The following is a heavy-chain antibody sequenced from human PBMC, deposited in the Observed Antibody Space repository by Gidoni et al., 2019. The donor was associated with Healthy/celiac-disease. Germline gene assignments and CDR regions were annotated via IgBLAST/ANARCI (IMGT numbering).Heavy chain of an antibody. CDR3: ARVLPSEGPYMVRGVSIYFDY. V-gene: IGHV3-11*01. Sequence: QVQLVESGGGLVKPGGSLRLSCAASGFTFSDYYMSWIRQAPGKGLEWVSYISSSGSTIYYADSVKGRFTISRDNAKNSLYLQMNSLRAEDTAVYYCARVLPSEGPYMVRGVSIYFDYWGQGTLVTVSS. CDR2: ISSSGSTI. D-gene: IGHD3-10*01. CDR1: GFTFSDYY. J-gene: IGHJ4*02.